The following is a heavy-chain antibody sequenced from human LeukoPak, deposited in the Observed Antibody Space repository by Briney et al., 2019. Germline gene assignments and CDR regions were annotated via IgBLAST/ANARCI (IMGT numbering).Heavy chain of an antibody. V-gene: IGHV3-23*01. D-gene: IGHD1-1*01. J-gene: IGHJ4*02. CDR3: ATQLGFNSGHPFDC. CDR2: ITGNGYNT. Sequence: PGGSLRLSCAASGFTFSSYAMSWVRQAPGKGLEWVSVITGNGYNTYYADSVKGRFSISRDNSKSTLDLQMNSLRTEDTAVYFCATQLGFNSGHPFDCWGQGTLVTVPS. CDR1: GFTFSSYA.